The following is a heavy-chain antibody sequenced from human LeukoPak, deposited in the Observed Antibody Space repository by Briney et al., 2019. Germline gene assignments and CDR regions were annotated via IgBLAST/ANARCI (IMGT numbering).Heavy chain of an antibody. CDR2: IYYSGST. CDR3: ARDRNCYGSGSRENWFDP. CDR1: GGSISSYY. J-gene: IGHJ5*02. D-gene: IGHD3-10*01. V-gene: IGHV4-59*01. Sequence: SETLSLTCTVSGGSISSYYWSWIRQPPGKGLEWIGYIYYSGSTKYNPSLKSRVTITVDTSKNQFSLKLSSVTAADTAVYYCARDRNCYGSGSRENWFDPWGQGTLVSVSS.